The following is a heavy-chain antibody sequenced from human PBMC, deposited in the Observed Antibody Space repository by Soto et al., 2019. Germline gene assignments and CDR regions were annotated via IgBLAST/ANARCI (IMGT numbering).Heavy chain of an antibody. J-gene: IGHJ6*02. D-gene: IGHD6-6*01. V-gene: IGHV3-30-3*01. Sequence: SLRLSCAASGFTFSSYAMHWVRQAPGKGLEWVAVISYDGSNKYYADSVKGRFTISRDNSKNTLYLQMNSLRAEDTAVYYCARAEGPGSSSYYYYGMDVWGQGTTVTVSS. CDR1: GFTFSSYA. CDR2: ISYDGSNK. CDR3: ARAEGPGSSSYYYYGMDV.